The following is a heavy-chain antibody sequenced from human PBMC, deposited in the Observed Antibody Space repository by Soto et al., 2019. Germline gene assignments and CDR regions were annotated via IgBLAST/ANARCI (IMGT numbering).Heavy chain of an antibody. D-gene: IGHD3-22*01. CDR3: ARDWADYYDSSGYFDY. Sequence: QVQLVESGGGVVQPGRSLRLSCAASGFTFSSYAMLWVRQAPGKGLEWVAVISYDGSNKYYADSVKGRFTISRDNSKNTLYLQMNSLRAEDTAVYYCARDWADYYDSSGYFDYWGQGTLVTVSS. J-gene: IGHJ4*02. CDR1: GFTFSSYA. CDR2: ISYDGSNK. V-gene: IGHV3-30-3*01.